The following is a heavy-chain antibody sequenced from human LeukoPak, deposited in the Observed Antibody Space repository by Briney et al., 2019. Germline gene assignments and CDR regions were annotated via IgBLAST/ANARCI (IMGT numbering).Heavy chain of an antibody. D-gene: IGHD1-26*01. CDR3: ARGPDHAKVGY. CDR2: IYTNGNT. V-gene: IGHV4-61*02. J-gene: IGHJ4*02. CDR1: GVSFSSVNYR. Sequence: SQTLSVTCTGSGVSFSSVNYRWSWLRQPAGKGLEWVGRIYTNGNTDYSPSLKSRVTISIDMSKNQFFLKLSSVTAADTAVYYCARGPDHAKVGYWGQGTLVTVSS.